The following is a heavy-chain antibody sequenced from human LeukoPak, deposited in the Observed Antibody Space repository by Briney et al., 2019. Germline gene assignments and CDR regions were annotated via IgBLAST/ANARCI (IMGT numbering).Heavy chain of an antibody. V-gene: IGHV3-66*01. CDR3: ARDDGSGGPFDY. CDR1: GFTVSSNY. CDR2: IYSGGST. D-gene: IGHD3-10*01. Sequence: TGGSRRLSCEVSGFTVSSNYMNWVRQAPGKGLGWVSVIYSGGSTYYASSVKGRFTVSRDGPKNTLYLQMNSLRVEDTAVYYCARDDGSGGPFDYWGQGTLVTVSS. J-gene: IGHJ4*02.